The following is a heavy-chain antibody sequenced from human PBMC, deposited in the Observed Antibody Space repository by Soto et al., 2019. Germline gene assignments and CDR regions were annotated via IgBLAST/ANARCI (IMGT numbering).Heavy chain of an antibody. D-gene: IGHD2-21*02. Sequence: QVQLQESGPGLLKPSETLSLTCTVSGDSVGSASYYWTWIRQPPGEGLEWIGYISATGSTNYNPSLKSRLTISLDTSNNDFSLRLSSVTAADTAVYYCARGRHIVVVTAARYFDLWGRGTLVTVSS. CDR2: ISATGST. J-gene: IGHJ2*01. CDR1: GDSVGSASYY. V-gene: IGHV4-61*03. CDR3: ARGRHIVVVTAARYFDL.